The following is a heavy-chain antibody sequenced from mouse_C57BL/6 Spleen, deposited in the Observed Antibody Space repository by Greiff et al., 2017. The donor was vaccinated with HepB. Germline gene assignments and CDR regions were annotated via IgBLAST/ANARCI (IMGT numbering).Heavy chain of an antibody. CDR3: AREDYYGSSYDWYFDV. J-gene: IGHJ1*03. V-gene: IGHV1-4*01. CDR1: GYTFTSYT. D-gene: IGHD1-1*01. Sequence: QVQLQQSGAELARPGASVKMSCKASGYTFTSYTMHWVKQRPGQGLEWIGYINPSSGYTKYNQKFKDKATLTADKSSSKAYMQLSSLTSEDSAVYYCAREDYYGSSYDWYFDVWGTGTTVTVSS. CDR2: INPSSGYT.